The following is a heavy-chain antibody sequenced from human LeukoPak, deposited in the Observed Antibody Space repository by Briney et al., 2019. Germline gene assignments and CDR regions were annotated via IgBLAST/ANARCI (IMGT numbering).Heavy chain of an antibody. J-gene: IGHJ4*02. V-gene: IGHV4-34*01. CDR3: ARGLTMVRGVRYFDY. CDR2: INHSGST. Sequence: SETLSPTCTVSGGSISSYYWSWIRQPPWKGLEWIGEINHSGSTNYNPSLKSRVTISVDTSKNQFSLKLSSVTAADTAVYYCARGLTMVRGVRYFDYWGQGTLVTVSS. CDR1: GGSISSYY. D-gene: IGHD3-10*01.